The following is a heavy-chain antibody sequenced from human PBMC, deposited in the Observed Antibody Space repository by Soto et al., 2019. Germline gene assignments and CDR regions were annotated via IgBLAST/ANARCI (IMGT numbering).Heavy chain of an antibody. Sequence: QVQLQQWGAGLLKPSETLSLTCAVYGGSFSGYYWSWIRQPPGKGLEWIGEINHSGSTNYNPSLKSRVTISVDTSKTQFSLKLSSVTAADTAVYYCARKTIAAAGKAPFDSWGQGTMVTVYS. CDR2: INHSGST. V-gene: IGHV4-34*01. J-gene: IGHJ4*02. CDR1: GGSFSGYY. CDR3: ARKTIAAAGKAPFDS. D-gene: IGHD6-13*01.